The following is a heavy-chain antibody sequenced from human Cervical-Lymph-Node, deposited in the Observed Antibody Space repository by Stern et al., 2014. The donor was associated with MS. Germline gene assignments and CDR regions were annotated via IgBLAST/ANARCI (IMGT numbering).Heavy chain of an antibody. V-gene: IGHV1-2*02. Sequence: QVQLVQSGAEVKKPGASVKVSCKASGYTFNDNYLHWVRQAPGQGLEWMGWIHPQTGGTKYLQTFQGRVTMTRDTATSTVFMELNRLTSDDTAVYYCARGGYSSSYYRFDPWGQGTLVIVSS. CDR1: GYTFNDNY. J-gene: IGHJ5*02. CDR3: ARGGYSSSYYRFDP. D-gene: IGHD6-13*01. CDR2: IHPQTGGT.